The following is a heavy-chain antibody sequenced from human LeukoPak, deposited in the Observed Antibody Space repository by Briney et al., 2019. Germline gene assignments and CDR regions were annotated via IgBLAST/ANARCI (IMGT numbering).Heavy chain of an antibody. V-gene: IGHV4-59*01. CDR3: ARENPSGYYNRPIDY. D-gene: IGHD3-22*01. Sequence: SETLSLTCSVSGGSISSYYWSWIRQPPGKGLEWIGYIYYSGSTNYNPSLKSRVAISVDTSKNQFSLKLSSVTAADTAIYYCARENPSGYYNRPIDYWGQGTLVTVSS. CDR2: IYYSGST. CDR1: GGSISSYY. J-gene: IGHJ4*02.